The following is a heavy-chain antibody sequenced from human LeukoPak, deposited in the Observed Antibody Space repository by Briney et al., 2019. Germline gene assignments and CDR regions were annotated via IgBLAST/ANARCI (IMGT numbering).Heavy chain of an antibody. D-gene: IGHD6-19*01. CDR2: IKQDGSEK. CDR1: GFTFSSYW. Sequence: QPGGSLRLSCAASGFTFSSYWMSWVRQAPGKGLEWVANIKQDGSEKYYVDSVKGRFTISRDNAKNALYLQMNSLRAEDTAVYYCARIGGSVDIGWFFDYWGQGTLVTVSS. CDR3: ARIGGSVDIGWFFDY. J-gene: IGHJ4*02. V-gene: IGHV3-7*01.